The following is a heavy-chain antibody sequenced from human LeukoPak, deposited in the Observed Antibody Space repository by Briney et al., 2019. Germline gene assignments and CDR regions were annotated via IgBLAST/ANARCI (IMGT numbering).Heavy chain of an antibody. V-gene: IGHV4-4*07. D-gene: IGHD3-10*01. J-gene: IGHJ4*02. CDR1: GGSISSYY. CDR2: IYISVST. Sequence: SETLSLTSAVSGGSISSYYWSWICQTPGKGLWWSVRIYISVSTNYNPSLKSRVTMSINTSKNQFSLKLTAVTAADTAAYSGARGVYGAGDYWGQGTLVTVSS. CDR3: ARGVYGAGDY.